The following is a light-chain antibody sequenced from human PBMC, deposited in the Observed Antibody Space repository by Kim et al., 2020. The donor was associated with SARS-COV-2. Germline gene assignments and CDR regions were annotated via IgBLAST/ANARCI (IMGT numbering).Light chain of an antibody. CDR1: RGHSSYR. CDR2: VNSDGSH. CDR3: QTWGTGIGV. J-gene: IGLJ2*01. V-gene: IGLV4-69*01. Sequence: ASVQLTCTLSRGHSSYRIAWHQQQPEKGPRFLMKVNSDGSHRKGDGIPDRFSGSSSGAERYLTISSLQSEDEADYYCQTWGTGIGVFGGGTQLTVL.